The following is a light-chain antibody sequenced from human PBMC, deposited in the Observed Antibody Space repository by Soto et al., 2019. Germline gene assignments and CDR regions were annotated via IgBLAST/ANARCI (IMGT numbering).Light chain of an antibody. CDR2: EVS. CDR1: SSDVGYNY. J-gene: IGLJ3*02. Sequence: QSALTQPASVSGSPGQSITISCTGTSSDVGYNYVSWYQQHPGKAPKLMIFEVSNRPSGVSNRFSGSKSGNTASLTISGLQTEDEADYYCAIWDDSVDGWVFGGGTKLTVL. CDR3: AIWDDSVDGWV. V-gene: IGLV2-14*01.